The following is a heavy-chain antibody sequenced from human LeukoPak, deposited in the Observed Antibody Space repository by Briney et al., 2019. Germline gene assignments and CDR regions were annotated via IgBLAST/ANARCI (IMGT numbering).Heavy chain of an antibody. V-gene: IGHV5-51*01. D-gene: IGHD5-24*01. CDR1: GDSFSTYW. CDR3: VGYMRAFVI. Sequence: GESLKISCKGSGDSFSTYWVGWVRQMPGKGLEWMGIIYPSDSDTRYSPSFQGQVTISVDKSISTAYLQWSSLKASDTAMYYCVGYMRAFVIWGQGTMVTVSS. CDR2: IYPSDSDT. J-gene: IGHJ3*02.